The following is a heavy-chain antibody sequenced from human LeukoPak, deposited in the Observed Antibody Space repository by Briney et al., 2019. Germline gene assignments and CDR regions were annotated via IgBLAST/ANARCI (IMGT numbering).Heavy chain of an antibody. CDR2: IYHSGST. V-gene: IGHV4-38-2*02. CDR3: ARRIGSLSYDAFDI. J-gene: IGHJ3*02. Sequence: SETLSLTCTVSGYSISSGYYWGWIRQPPGKGLEWIGSIYHSGSTYYNPSLRSRVTISVDTSKNQFSLKLSSVTAADTAVYYCARRIGSLSYDAFDIWGQGTMVTVSS. CDR1: GYSISSGYY. D-gene: IGHD1-26*01.